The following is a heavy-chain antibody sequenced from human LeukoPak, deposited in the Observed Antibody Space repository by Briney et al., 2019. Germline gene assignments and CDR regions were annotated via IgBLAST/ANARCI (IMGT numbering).Heavy chain of an antibody. CDR2: ISSSSSYI. CDR1: GFTLSSYS. J-gene: IGHJ3*02. Sequence: GGSLRLSCAASGFTLSSYSMNWVRQAPGKGLEWVSSISSSSSYIYYADSVKGRFTISRDNAKNSLYLQMNSLRAEDTAVYYCARVVSGQDVAFDIWGQGTMVTVSS. CDR3: ARVVSGQDVAFDI. V-gene: IGHV3-21*01.